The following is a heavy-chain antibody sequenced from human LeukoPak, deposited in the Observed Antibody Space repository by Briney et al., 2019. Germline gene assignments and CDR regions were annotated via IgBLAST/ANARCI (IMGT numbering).Heavy chain of an antibody. V-gene: IGHV4-59*12. CDR3: ARGFDGPNAFDI. J-gene: IGHJ3*02. D-gene: IGHD3-9*01. CDR1: GGSFTPYY. Sequence: SETLSLTCTVSGGSFTPYYWSWIRQPPGKGLEWIGHMSYSGSTNYNPSLKSRVTVSIDTSKNEVSLKLNSMTAADTAVYYCARGFDGPNAFDIWGQGTMVTVSS. CDR2: MSYSGST.